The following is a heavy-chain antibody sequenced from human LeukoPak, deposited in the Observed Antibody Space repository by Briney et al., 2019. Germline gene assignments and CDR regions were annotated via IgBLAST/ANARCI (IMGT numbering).Heavy chain of an antibody. D-gene: IGHD5-18*01. CDR3: ARTVLNRYSYGFVRDY. V-gene: IGHV1-2*06. J-gene: IGHJ4*02. CDR2: INPNSGGT. CDR1: GYTFTGYY. Sequence: SVKVSCKASGYTFTGYYMHWVRQAPGQGLEWMGRINPNSGGTNYAQKFQGRVTMTRDTSISTAYMELSRLRSDDTAVYYCARTVLNRYSYGFVRDYWGQGTLVTVSS.